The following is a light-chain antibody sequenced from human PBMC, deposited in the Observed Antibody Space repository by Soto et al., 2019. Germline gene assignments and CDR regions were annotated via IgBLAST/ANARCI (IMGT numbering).Light chain of an antibody. CDR1: QSISSL. CDR3: QSYNDYSQWS. V-gene: IGKV1-5*01. Sequence: DIQMTQSPSTLSASVGDRVTITCRASQSISSLLAWYQQKPGKAPKLLIYDASSLQSGVPSRFSGSVSGTESTLTITSLQPDDFATYFCQSYNDYSQWSFAQGTKVDIX. CDR2: DAS. J-gene: IGKJ1*01.